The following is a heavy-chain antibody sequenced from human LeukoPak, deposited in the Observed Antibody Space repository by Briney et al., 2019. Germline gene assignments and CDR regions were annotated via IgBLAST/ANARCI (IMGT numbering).Heavy chain of an antibody. D-gene: IGHD2-15*01. CDR3: ARAVYCSGGSCYSGMDV. CDR2: ISSSSSYT. V-gene: IGHV3-11*06. J-gene: IGHJ6*02. CDR1: GFTFSDYY. Sequence: PGGSLRLSCAASGFTFSDYYMSWIRQAPGKGLEWVSYISSSSSYTNYADSVKGRFTISRDNAKNSLYLQMNSLRAEDTAVYYCARAVYCSGGSCYSGMDVWGQGTTVTVSS.